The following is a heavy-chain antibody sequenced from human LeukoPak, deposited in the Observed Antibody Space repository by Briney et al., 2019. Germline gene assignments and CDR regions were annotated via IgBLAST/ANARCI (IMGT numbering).Heavy chain of an antibody. V-gene: IGHV4-34*01. CDR2: INHSGST. CDR1: GGSFSGYY. CDR3: ARGVVAARFWFDP. J-gene: IGHJ5*02. Sequence: PSETLSFTCAVYGGSFSGYYWSWIRQPTGKGLEWIGEINHSGSTNYNPYLKSRVTISVDTSKNQFSLKLSSVTAADTAVYYCARGVVAARFWFDPWGQGTLVTVSS. D-gene: IGHD2-15*01.